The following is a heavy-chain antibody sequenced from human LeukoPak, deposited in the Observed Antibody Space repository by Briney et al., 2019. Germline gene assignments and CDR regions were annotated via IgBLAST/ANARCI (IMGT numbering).Heavy chain of an antibody. V-gene: IGHV3-30*02. Sequence: GGSLRLSCAASGFTFSSYGMHWVRQAPGKGLEWVAFIRYDGSNKYYADSVKGRFTISRDNSKNTLYLQMNSLRAEDTAVYYCARDHIIAARPYYFDYWGQGTLVTVSS. CDR1: GFTFSSYG. CDR3: ARDHIIAARPYYFDY. D-gene: IGHD6-6*01. CDR2: IRYDGSNK. J-gene: IGHJ4*02.